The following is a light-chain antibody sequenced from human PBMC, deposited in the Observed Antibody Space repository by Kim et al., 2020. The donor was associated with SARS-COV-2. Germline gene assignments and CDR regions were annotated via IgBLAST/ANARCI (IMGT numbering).Light chain of an antibody. J-gene: IGKJ1*01. Sequence: EIVMTQSPATLSVSPGERATLSCWASQSVSSNLAWYQQKPGQAPRLVIYGASTRATGIPARFSGSGSGTEFILTISGLQSEDFAVYYCQQYNTWPRTFGQGTKVDIK. CDR2: GAS. V-gene: IGKV3-15*01. CDR1: QSVSSN. CDR3: QQYNTWPRT.